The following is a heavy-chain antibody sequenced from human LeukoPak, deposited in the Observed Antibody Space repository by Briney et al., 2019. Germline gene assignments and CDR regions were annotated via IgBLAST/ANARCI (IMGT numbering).Heavy chain of an antibody. D-gene: IGHD1-26*01. J-gene: IGHJ4*02. CDR3: ARDKVVGATFFDY. V-gene: IGHV3-7*01. CDR2: IKQDGTEI. Sequence: GGSLRLSCAASGFTFSSYWMSWVRQAPGKGPEWVANIKQDGTEIYYVDSVKGRFTISRDNAKNSLYLQMNSLRDEDTALYYCARDKVVGATFFDYWGQGTLVTVSS. CDR1: GFTFSSYW.